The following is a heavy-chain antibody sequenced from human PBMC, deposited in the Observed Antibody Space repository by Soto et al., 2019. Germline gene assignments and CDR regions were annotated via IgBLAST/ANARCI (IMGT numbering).Heavy chain of an antibody. J-gene: IGHJ4*02. CDR2: ISYDGSNK. CDR1: GFTFSSYG. D-gene: IGHD6-13*01. CDR3: ANHGIAVAGN. Sequence: QVQLLESGGGLVQPGRSLRLSCAASGFTFSSYGMNWVRQAPGKGLEWVSGISYDGSNKYYADSVKGRFTISRDNSKNTLYMQITSLRAEDTGVYYCANHGIAVAGNWGQGTLVTVSS. V-gene: IGHV3-30*18.